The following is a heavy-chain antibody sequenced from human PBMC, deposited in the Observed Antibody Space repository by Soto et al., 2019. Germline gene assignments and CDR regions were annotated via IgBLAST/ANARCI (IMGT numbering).Heavy chain of an antibody. V-gene: IGHV1-24*01. D-gene: IGHD6-19*01. Sequence: EASVKDSCKVSGYTLTVLSMHWVRQAPGKGLEWMGGFDPEDGETIYAQKFQGRVTMTEDTSTDTAYMELSSLRSEDTAVYYCATGLAGTDYYYYMDVWGKGTTVTVSS. J-gene: IGHJ6*03. CDR2: FDPEDGET. CDR1: GYTLTVLS. CDR3: ATGLAGTDYYYYMDV.